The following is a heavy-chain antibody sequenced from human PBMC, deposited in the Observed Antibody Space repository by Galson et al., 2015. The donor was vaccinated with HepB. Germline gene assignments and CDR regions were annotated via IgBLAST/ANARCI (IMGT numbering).Heavy chain of an antibody. CDR1: GYTFTSYG. Sequence: QSGAEVKKPGASVKVSCKASGYTFTSYGISWVRQAPGQGLEWMGWISAYNGNTNCAQKLQGRVTMTTDTSTSTAYMELRSLRSDDTAVYYCARVVEERFGELFGAFDIWGQGTMVTVSS. J-gene: IGHJ3*02. CDR2: ISAYNGNT. CDR3: ARVVEERFGELFGAFDI. D-gene: IGHD3-10*01. V-gene: IGHV1-18*04.